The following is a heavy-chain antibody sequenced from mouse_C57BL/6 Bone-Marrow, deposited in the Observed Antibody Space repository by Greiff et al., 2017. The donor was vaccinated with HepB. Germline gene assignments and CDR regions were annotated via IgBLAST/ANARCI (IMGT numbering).Heavy chain of an antibody. CDR2: IYPSDSET. D-gene: IGHD1-3*01. Sequence: VQLQQPGAELVRPGSSVKLSCKASGYTFTSYWMDWVKQRPGQGLEWIGNIYPSDSETHYNQKFKDKATLTVDKSSSTAYMQLSSLTSEDSAVYYFALKGAMDYWGQGTSVTVSS. J-gene: IGHJ4*01. V-gene: IGHV1-61*01. CDR1: GYTFTSYW. CDR3: ALKGAMDY.